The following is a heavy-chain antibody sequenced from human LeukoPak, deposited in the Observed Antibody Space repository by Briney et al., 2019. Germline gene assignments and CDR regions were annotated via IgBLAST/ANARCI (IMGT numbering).Heavy chain of an antibody. CDR3: ARSGTYCSSTSCYPHYSYYYGMDV. Sequence: SETLSLTWAVYGGPFSGYYWRWIRQPPGQGLEWIGEINHSGSTNYHPSLKSRVTISVDTSKNQFSLKLSSVTAADTAVYYCARSGTYCSSTSCYPHYSYYYGMDVWGQGTTVTVSS. CDR2: INHSGST. V-gene: IGHV4-34*01. CDR1: GGPFSGYY. J-gene: IGHJ6*02. D-gene: IGHD2-2*01.